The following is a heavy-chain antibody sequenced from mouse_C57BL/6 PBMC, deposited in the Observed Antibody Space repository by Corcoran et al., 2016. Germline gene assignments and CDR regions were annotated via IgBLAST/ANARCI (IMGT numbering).Heavy chain of an antibody. Sequence: EVQLQQSGPELVKPGASVKISCKASGYTFTDYYMNWVKQSHGKSLEWIGDINPNNGGTSYNQKFKGRATLTVDKSSSTAYMELRSLTSEDSAVYYCAHYSYGAMDYWGQGTSVTVSS. J-gene: IGHJ4*01. D-gene: IGHD2-12*01. CDR3: AHYSYGAMDY. CDR1: GYTFTDYY. CDR2: INPNNGGT. V-gene: IGHV1-26*01.